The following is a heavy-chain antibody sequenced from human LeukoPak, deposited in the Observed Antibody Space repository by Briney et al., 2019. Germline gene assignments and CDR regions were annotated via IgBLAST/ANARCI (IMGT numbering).Heavy chain of an antibody. CDR3: ARPYRRHSSSSLWDY. Sequence: SETLSLTCAVYGGSFSGYYWSWIRQPPGKGLEWIGEINHSGSTNYNPSLKSRVTISVDTSKNQFSLKLSSVTAADTAVYYCARPYRRHSSSSLWDYWGQGTLVTVSS. CDR2: INHSGST. V-gene: IGHV4-34*01. D-gene: IGHD6-6*01. J-gene: IGHJ4*02. CDR1: GGSFSGYY.